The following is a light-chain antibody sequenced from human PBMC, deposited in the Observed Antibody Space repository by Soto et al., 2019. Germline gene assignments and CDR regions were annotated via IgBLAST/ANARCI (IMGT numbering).Light chain of an antibody. V-gene: IGLV4-69*01. CDR3: QTWGTGIQV. CDR2: LNSDGSH. Sequence: QPVLTQSPSASASLXXSXKLTCTLSSGHSSYAIAWHQQQPEKGPRYLMKLNSDGSHSKGDGIPDRFSGSSSGAERYLTISSLQSEDEADYYCQTWGTGIQVFGGGTKLTVL. CDR1: SGHSSYA. J-gene: IGLJ2*01.